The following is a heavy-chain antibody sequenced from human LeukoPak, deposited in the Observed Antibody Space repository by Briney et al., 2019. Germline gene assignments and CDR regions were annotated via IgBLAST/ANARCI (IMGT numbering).Heavy chain of an antibody. CDR3: ARDPKSPKKNSYRYYYGMDV. CDR1: GYTFTSYG. J-gene: IGHJ6*02. D-gene: IGHD3-16*02. CDR2: ISAYNGNT. V-gene: IGHV1-18*01. Sequence: GASVKVSCTASGYTFTSYGISWVRQAPGQGLEWMGWISAYNGNTNYAQKLQGRVTMTTDTSTSTAYMELRSLRSDDTAVYYCARDPKSPKKNSYRYYYGMDVWGQGTTVTVSS.